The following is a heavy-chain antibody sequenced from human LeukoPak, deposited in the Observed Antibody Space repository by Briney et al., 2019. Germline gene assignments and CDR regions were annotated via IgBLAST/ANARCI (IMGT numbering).Heavy chain of an antibody. J-gene: IGHJ5*02. V-gene: IGHV4-4*09. CDR2: IYTSGST. CDR1: GGSISSYY. Sequence: SETLSLTCTVSGGSISSYYWSWIRQPPGKGLEWIGYIYTSGSTNYNPSLKSRVTISVDASKNQFSLKLSSVTAADTAVYYCARLPVESSPYWFDPWGQGTLVTVSS. D-gene: IGHD4-23*01. CDR3: ARLPVESSPYWFDP.